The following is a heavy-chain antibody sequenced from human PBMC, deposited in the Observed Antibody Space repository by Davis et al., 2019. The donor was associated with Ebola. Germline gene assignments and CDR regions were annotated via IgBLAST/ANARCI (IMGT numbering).Heavy chain of an antibody. Sequence: GESLKISCAASGFTFSSYAMHWVRQAPGKGLEWVAVISYDGSNKYYADSVKGRFTISRDNSKNTLYLQMNSLGFEDTALYYCARDGRTDVDVVMVGFDPWGQGTLVTVSS. CDR2: ISYDGSNK. V-gene: IGHV3-30-3*01. D-gene: IGHD1-26*01. J-gene: IGHJ5*02. CDR3: ARDGRTDVDVVMVGFDP. CDR1: GFTFSSYA.